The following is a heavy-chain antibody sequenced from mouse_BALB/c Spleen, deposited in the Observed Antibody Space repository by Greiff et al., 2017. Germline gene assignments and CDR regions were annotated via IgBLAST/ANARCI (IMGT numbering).Heavy chain of an antibody. CDR2: ISSGGGNT. D-gene: IGHD1-1*01. CDR3: ARYDYYGSSPSY. V-gene: IGHV5-9*03. J-gene: IGHJ2*01. Sequence: EVKLMESGGGLVKPGGSLKLSCAASGFTFSSYTMSWVRQTPEKRLEWVATISSGGGNTYYPDSVKGRFTISRDNAKNNLYLQMSSLRSEDTALYYCARYDYYGSSPSYWGQGTTLTVSS. CDR1: GFTFSSYT.